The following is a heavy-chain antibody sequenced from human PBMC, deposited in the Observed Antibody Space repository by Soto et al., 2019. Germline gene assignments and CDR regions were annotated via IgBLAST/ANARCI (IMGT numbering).Heavy chain of an antibody. CDR2: ISSSSSYI. CDR3: ARAGTSFYFDY. J-gene: IGHJ4*02. CDR1: GFTFSSYS. D-gene: IGHD6-13*01. V-gene: IGHV3-21*01. Sequence: GGSLRLSCAASGFTFSSYSMNWVRQAPGKGLEWVSSISSSSSYIYYADSVKGRFTISRDNAKNSLYLQMNSLRAEDTAVYYCARAGTSFYFDYWGQGTLVTVSS.